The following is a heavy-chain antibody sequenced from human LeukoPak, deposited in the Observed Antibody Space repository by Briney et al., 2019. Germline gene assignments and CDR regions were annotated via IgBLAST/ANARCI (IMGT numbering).Heavy chain of an antibody. CDR2: IYTSGST. CDR3: ARDIGMGEGYCLIDI. V-gene: IGHV4-61*02. J-gene: IGHJ3*02. D-gene: IGHD3-16*01. Sequence: TSETLSLTCTVSGGSMSSGRHYWSWIRQPAGKGLEWIGRIYTSGSTNYNPSLKSRLTISVDTSKNQFSLRLNSVTAADTAVYYCARDIGMGEGYCLIDIWGQGTMVTVSS. CDR1: GGSMSSGRHY.